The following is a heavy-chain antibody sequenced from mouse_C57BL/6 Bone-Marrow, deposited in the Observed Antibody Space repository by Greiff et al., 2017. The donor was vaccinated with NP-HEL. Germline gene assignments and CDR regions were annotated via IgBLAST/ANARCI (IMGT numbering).Heavy chain of an antibody. CDR3: TRDKRPGYAMDY. Sequence: EVMLVESGAGLVKPGGSLKLSCAASGFTFSSYAMSWVRQTPEKRLEWVAYISSGGDYIYYADTVKGRFTISRDNARNTLYLQMSSLKSEDTAMYYCTRDKRPGYAMDYWGQGTSVTVSS. CDR2: ISSGGDYI. V-gene: IGHV5-9-1*02. J-gene: IGHJ4*01. CDR1: GFTFSSYA.